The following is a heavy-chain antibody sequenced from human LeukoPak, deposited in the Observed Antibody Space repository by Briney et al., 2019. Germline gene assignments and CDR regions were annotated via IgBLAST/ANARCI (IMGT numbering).Heavy chain of an antibody. CDR2: ISAYNGNT. CDR3: ARVFVSGGSRSFDY. D-gene: IGHD1-26*01. Sequence: ASVKVSCKASGGTFSSYAISWVRQAPGQGLEWMGWISAYNGNTNYAQKLQGRVTMTTDTSTSTAYMELRSLRSDDTAVYYCARVFVSGGSRSFDYWGQGTLVTVSS. V-gene: IGHV1-18*01. J-gene: IGHJ4*02. CDR1: GGTFSSYA.